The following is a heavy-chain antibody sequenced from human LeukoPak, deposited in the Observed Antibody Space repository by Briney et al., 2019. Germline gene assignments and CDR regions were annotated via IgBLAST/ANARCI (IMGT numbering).Heavy chain of an antibody. CDR2: IKSSGSP. D-gene: IGHD5-12*01. V-gene: IGHV4/OR15-8*01. CDR1: GFTFNRFAM. J-gene: IGHJ4*02. Sequence: GSLRLSCVASGFTFNRFAMTWVRQAPGKRLEWIGHIKSSGSPNYNPPLKSRVTISVDTSKNQFSLKVSSVTAADTAVYYCARLTWITDYWGQGILVTVSS. CDR3: ARLTWITDY.